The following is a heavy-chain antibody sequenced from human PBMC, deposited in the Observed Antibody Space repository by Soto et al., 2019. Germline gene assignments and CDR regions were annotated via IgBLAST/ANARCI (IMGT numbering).Heavy chain of an antibody. D-gene: IGHD6-13*01. CDR2: IYPGDSDT. CDR1: GYSFTSYW. Sequence: GESRKISCKGSGYSFTSYWIGWVRQMPGKGLEWMGIIYPGDSDTRYSPSFQGQVTISADKSISTAYLQWSSLKASDTAMYYCARHVGDSSSWYYYYYGMDVWGQGTTVTVSS. J-gene: IGHJ6*02. CDR3: ARHVGDSSSWYYYYYGMDV. V-gene: IGHV5-51*01.